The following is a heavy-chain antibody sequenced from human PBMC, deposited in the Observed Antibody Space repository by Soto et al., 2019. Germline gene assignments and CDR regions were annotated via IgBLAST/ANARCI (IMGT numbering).Heavy chain of an antibody. CDR3: ARKGWPQSSYYFDY. Sequence: GGSLRLSFAAPGFRFSLFWMSWVRQTPGKGLEWVANINEDGSEKFFADSVKGRFTISRDNAKNSLSLQMNSLTADDTAVYYCARKGWPQSSYYFDYWGQGTLVTVSS. CDR1: GFRFSLFW. D-gene: IGHD3-16*01. V-gene: IGHV3-7*03. J-gene: IGHJ4*02. CDR2: INEDGSEK.